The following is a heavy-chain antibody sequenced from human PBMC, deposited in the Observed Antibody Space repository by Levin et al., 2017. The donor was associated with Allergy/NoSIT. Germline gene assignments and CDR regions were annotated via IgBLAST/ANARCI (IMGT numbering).Heavy chain of an antibody. CDR3: ARLRVGAAGIDY. CDR2: IYYSGST. V-gene: IGHV4-59*08. CDR1: GVSISGYY. D-gene: IGHD6-13*01. Sequence: SETLSLTCNVSGVSISGYYWSWIRQPPGKEVEWIGYIYYSGSTNYNPSLKSRVTLSVDTSKNQFSLKLTSVTAADTAVYYCARLRVGAAGIDYWGQGTLVTVSS. J-gene: IGHJ4*02.